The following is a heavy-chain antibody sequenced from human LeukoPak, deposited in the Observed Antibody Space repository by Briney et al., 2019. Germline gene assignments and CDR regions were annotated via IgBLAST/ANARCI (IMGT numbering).Heavy chain of an antibody. CDR2: WHDGSHK. CDR3: AREIFGSGSYPDF. CDR1: GFSFDTYA. Sequence: GRSLRLSCAASGFSFDTYAMHWVRQAPGQGLEWVALWHDGSHKFYSNSVRGQFTISRDNSKNTVYLQVNNLRPDDTAVYYCAREIFGSGSYPDFWGQGTLVTVSS. V-gene: IGHV3-33*01. J-gene: IGHJ4*02. D-gene: IGHD3-10*01.